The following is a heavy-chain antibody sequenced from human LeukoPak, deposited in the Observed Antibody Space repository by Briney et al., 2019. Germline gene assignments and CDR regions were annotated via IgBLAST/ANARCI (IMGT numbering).Heavy chain of an antibody. Sequence: SETLSLTCGVYGGSFSDYYWSWIRQPPGKGLEWIGEINHSGSTNYNPSLKSRVTISVDTSKNHFSLKLGSVTAADTAVYYCARTTEGYCRSTSYSWCYYYYMDVWGKGTTVTVSS. D-gene: IGHD2-2*01. CDR1: GGSFSDYY. CDR2: INHSGST. J-gene: IGHJ6*03. V-gene: IGHV4-34*01. CDR3: ARTTEGYCRSTSYSWCYYYYMDV.